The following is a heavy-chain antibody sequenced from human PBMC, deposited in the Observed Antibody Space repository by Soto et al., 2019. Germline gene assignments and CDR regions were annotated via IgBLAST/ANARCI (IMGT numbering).Heavy chain of an antibody. CDR3: AREEGIAAVYYYGMDV. CDR2: ISYDGSNK. D-gene: IGHD6-13*01. CDR1: GFTFSSYA. V-gene: IGHV3-30-3*01. Sequence: GGSLRLSCAASGFTFSSYAMHWVRQAPGKGLEWVAVISYDGSNKYYADSVKGRFTISRDNSKNTLYLQMNSLRAEDTAVYYCAREEGIAAVYYYGMDVWGQGTTVTVSS. J-gene: IGHJ6*02.